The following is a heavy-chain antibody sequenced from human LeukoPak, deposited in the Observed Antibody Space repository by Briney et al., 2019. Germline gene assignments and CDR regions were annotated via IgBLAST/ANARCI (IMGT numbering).Heavy chain of an antibody. D-gene: IGHD3-3*01. Sequence: GGSLRLSRAASGFSFPSHSFHWVRQSPGKGLEWVAYIGTSSSTIYQAKSVKGRFSISRDNAKNSLFLQMDSLRVEDTAVYYCARDRGTFGVVDSWGQGTLVDVSS. CDR2: IGTSSSTI. J-gene: IGHJ4*02. CDR1: GFSFPSHS. V-gene: IGHV3-48*04. CDR3: ARDRGTFGVVDS.